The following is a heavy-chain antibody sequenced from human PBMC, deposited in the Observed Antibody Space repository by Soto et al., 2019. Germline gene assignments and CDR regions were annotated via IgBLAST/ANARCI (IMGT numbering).Heavy chain of an antibody. CDR1: GGSISSTSYY. J-gene: IGHJ4*02. D-gene: IGHD6-19*01. CDR3: ARQGLVVAGLDY. CDR2: IYYSGST. Sequence: QLQLQESGPGLVKPSETLSLTCTVSGGSISSTSYYWGWIRQPPGKGLEWIGSIYYSGSTYYNPSRKSRLTISVDTSKNQFSLKLNSVTATDTAVYYCARQGLVVAGLDYWGQGTLATVSS. V-gene: IGHV4-39*01.